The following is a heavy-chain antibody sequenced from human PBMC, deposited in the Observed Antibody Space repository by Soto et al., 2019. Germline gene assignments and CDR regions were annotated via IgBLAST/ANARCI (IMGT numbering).Heavy chain of an antibody. CDR2: IDTISDT. J-gene: IGHJ6*02. CDR3: ARGHYSLDV. Sequence: QVQLMQSGGGLVKPGGSLRLSCAASGFMFSDYYMTWIRQTPVRGLEWVAYIDTISDTYYVDSVRGRFTIYRDDARNSLFLQMNSLRFEDSAVYYCARGHYSLDVWGQGTTVTVSS. V-gene: IGHV3-11*03. CDR1: GFMFSDYY.